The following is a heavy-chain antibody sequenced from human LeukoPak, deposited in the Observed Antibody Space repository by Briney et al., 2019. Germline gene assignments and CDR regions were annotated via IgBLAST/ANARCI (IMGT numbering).Heavy chain of an antibody. CDR2: IYTSGST. V-gene: IGHV4-4*07. D-gene: IGHD3-3*01. CDR1: GGSISSYY. J-gene: IGHJ6*03. Sequence: SETLSLTCTVSGGSISSYYWSWIRQPAGKGLEWIGRIYTSGSTNYNPSLKSRVTMSVDTSKNQFSLKLSSVTAADTAVYYSARVTTIFGVPPYYYYYMDVWGKGTTVTVSS. CDR3: ARVTTIFGVPPYYYYYMDV.